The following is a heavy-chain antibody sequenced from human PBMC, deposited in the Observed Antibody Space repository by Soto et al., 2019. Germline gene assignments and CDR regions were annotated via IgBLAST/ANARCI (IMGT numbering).Heavy chain of an antibody. Sequence: EVQLVESGGGLIQPGGSLRLSCAASGFTVSSNYMSWVRQAPGKGLEWVSVIYSGGITYYADSVKGRFTISRDNSKNTLNLQMNSLRAEDTAVYYCARAPDHYDSSGYHPYYFDCWGQGTLVTVSS. CDR2: IYSGGIT. D-gene: IGHD3-22*01. CDR3: ARAPDHYDSSGYHPYYFDC. CDR1: GFTVSSNY. V-gene: IGHV3-53*01. J-gene: IGHJ4*02.